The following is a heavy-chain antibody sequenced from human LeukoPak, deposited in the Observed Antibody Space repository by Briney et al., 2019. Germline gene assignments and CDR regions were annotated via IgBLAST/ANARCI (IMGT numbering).Heavy chain of an antibody. D-gene: IGHD2-2*01. CDR2: IGGSGSHT. J-gene: IGHJ5*02. CDR1: GFTFSSYA. Sequence: PGGSLRLSCAASGFTFSSYAMTWVRQAPGKGLEWVSGIGGSGSHTYYADSVKGRFTISRDNSKNTLHLQMNSLRAEDTAIYYCVKCGSTTSCYAGRGDNWFDPWGQGTPVTVSS. V-gene: IGHV3-23*01. CDR3: VKCGSTTSCYAGRGDNWFDP.